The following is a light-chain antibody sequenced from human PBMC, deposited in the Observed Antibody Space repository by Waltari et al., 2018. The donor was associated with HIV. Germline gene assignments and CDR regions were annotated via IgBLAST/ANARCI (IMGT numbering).Light chain of an antibody. Sequence: QSVLPQPPSASATPGQRVTISCSGRSSNIGSNYVYWYPQLPGTSPKLLIYRNNQRPSGVPDRFSGSKSGTSASLAISGLRSEDEADYYCAAWDDSLSGRVFGGGTKLTVL. CDR3: AAWDDSLSGRV. V-gene: IGLV1-47*01. CDR2: RNN. J-gene: IGLJ2*01. CDR1: SSNIGSNY.